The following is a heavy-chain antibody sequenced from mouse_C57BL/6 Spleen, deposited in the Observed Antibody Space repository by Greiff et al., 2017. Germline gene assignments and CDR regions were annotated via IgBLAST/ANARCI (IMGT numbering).Heavy chain of an antibody. D-gene: IGHD6-1*01. CDR1: GFTFSDYG. CDR2: ISSGSSTI. Sequence: EVHLVESGGGLVKPGGSLKLSCAASGFTFSDYGMHWVRQAPEKGLEWVAYISSGSSTIYYADTVTGRFTISRDNATNTLFLQMTSLRSEDTAMYYCATSTFDYWGQGTTLTVSS. J-gene: IGHJ2*01. CDR3: ATSTFDY. V-gene: IGHV5-17*01.